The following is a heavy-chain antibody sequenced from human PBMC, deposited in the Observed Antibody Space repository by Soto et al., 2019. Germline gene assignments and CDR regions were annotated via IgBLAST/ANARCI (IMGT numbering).Heavy chain of an antibody. V-gene: IGHV4-59*01. D-gene: IGHD6-13*01. J-gene: IGHJ4*02. CDR1: GDSINNYY. CDR3: AKYRRTEAEGFTLDY. CDR2: IYYTGST. Sequence: LSLTCTVSGDSINNYYWSWIRQPPGKRLEWIGYIYYTGSTTYNPSLESRVTMSVDTSKNQFSLKLNSVNAADTAVYYCAKYRRTEAEGFTLDYWGRGTLVTVSS.